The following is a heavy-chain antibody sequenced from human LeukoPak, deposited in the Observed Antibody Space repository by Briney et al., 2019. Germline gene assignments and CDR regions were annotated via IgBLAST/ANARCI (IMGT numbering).Heavy chain of an antibody. CDR2: IQQDGSEK. J-gene: IGHJ4*02. V-gene: IGHV3-7*01. CDR1: GFPFSRFW. Sequence: PGGSLRLSCAASGFPFSRFWMSWVRQAPGKGLEWVASIQQDGSEKNYVDSVKGRFTISRDNARNSLYLQMNSLRAEDTAVYYCARVLSPRDYWGQGTLVTVSS. D-gene: IGHD2/OR15-2a*01. CDR3: ARVLSPRDY.